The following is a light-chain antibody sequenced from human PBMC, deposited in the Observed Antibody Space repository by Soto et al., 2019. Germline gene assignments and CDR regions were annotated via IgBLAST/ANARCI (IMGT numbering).Light chain of an antibody. V-gene: IGLV2-14*01. CDR2: EVS. J-gene: IGLJ2*01. CDR3: SSYTRSSTHVI. CDR1: SSDIGGSNY. Sequence: QSALTQPASVSGSPGQSITISCTGTSSDIGGSNYVSWYQQHPGKAPKFMIYEVSNRPSGVSDRFSGSKSGNTASLTISGLQAEDEADYFCSSYTRSSTHVIFGGGTQLTVL.